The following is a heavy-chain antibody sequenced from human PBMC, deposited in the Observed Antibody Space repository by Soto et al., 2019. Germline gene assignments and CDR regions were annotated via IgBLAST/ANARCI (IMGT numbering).Heavy chain of an antibody. CDR3: ARLSGADTYRDFFDL. D-gene: IGHD5-18*01. V-gene: IGHV3-23*01. J-gene: IGHJ4*02. CDR2: ISATDGGT. Sequence: GGSLRLSCAASGFAFSTYAMSWVRQAPGKGPEWVSSISATDGGTHYADSAKGRFAISRDDSKNTLFLQMASLRAEDTAVYYCARLSGADTYRDFFDLWGQGTLVTVSS. CDR1: GFAFSTYA.